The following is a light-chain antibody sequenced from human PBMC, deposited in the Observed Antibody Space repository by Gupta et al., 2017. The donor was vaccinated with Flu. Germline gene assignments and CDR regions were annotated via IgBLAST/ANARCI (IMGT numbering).Light chain of an antibody. CDR1: SGHNSHA. V-gene: IGLV4-69*01. CDR2: LNSDGSH. Sequence: QLVLTHPPSASASLGASVKLTCTLSSGHNSHAIAWHQQQPEKGPRYLLKLNSDGSHSKGDGIPDRFSGSSAGAERYLTISSLQAEDEADYYCQTWGTGIRVFGGGTKLTVL. CDR3: QTWGTGIRV. J-gene: IGLJ3*02.